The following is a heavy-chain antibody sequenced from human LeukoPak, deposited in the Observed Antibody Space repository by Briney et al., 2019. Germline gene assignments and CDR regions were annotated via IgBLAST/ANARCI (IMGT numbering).Heavy chain of an antibody. CDR3: ARGRPHGNDY. J-gene: IGHJ4*02. V-gene: IGHV3-74*01. Sequence: GGSLRLSCAASGFTFSSYGMHWVRQAPGKGPVWVSRIASDGSSTTYADSVKGRFSISRDNAKNTLYLQVNSLRVEDTAVYYCARGRPHGNDYWGQGTLVTVSS. D-gene: IGHD4-23*01. CDR2: IASDGSST. CDR1: GFTFSSYG.